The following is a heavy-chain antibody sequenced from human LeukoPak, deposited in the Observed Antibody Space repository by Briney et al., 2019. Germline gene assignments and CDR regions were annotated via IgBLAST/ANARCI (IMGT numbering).Heavy chain of an antibody. J-gene: IGHJ4*02. D-gene: IGHD3-22*01. CDR1: GGSISSYY. CDR3: ATRESSASYFHY. V-gene: IGHV4-59*08. CDR2: IYYSGST. Sequence: SETLSLTCTVSGGSISSYYWSWVRQPPGKGLEWIGYIYYSGSTNYNTSLKSRITISVDTSKNQFSLRLSSVTSTDTAVYYCATRESSASYFHYWGQGTLVTVSS.